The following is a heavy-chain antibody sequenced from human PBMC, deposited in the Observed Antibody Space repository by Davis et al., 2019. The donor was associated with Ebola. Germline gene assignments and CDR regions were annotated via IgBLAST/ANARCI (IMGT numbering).Heavy chain of an antibody. CDR1: GYIFSTQW. CDR2: IYPGDSAT. J-gene: IGHJ4*02. CDR3: ARPADVYGGLDYFDS. V-gene: IGHV5-51*01. Sequence: GESLKISCKGSGYIFSTQWIGWVRQMPGKGLEWMGIIYPGDSATRYSPSFQGQVTISADKAISTAYLQWRSLKTSDTGIYYCARPADVYGGLDYFDSWGQGTLVTVSS. D-gene: IGHD2-8*01.